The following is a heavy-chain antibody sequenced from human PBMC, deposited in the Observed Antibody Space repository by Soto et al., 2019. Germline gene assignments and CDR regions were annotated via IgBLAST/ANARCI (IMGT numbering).Heavy chain of an antibody. J-gene: IGHJ6*02. V-gene: IGHV3-33*08. CDR2: IWYDGSNK. D-gene: IGHD2-21*02. CDR3: ARAVFTGAYCYSCPLNYLVDV. Sequence: PGGYLRLSCTSSGVTFNTYGMHWGRQAPGKGKEWVAIIWYDGSNKYYADSVKGRFTISRDNSKNTLYLQMNSLRAEDTALYHCARAVFTGAYCYSCPLNYLVDVSGQGATVPVSS. CDR1: GVTFNTYG.